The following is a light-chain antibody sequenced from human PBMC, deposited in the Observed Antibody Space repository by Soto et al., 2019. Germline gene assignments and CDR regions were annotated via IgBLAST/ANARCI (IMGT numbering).Light chain of an antibody. CDR3: QQYGSSPWT. J-gene: IGKJ1*01. V-gene: IGKV3-20*01. CDR1: QYVSVRF. Sequence: IVLTQSPCTLSLSPGESATLSCRASQYVSVRFLAWYQQKPGQAPRLLIYGASDRATGIPDRFTGSGSGTDFTLTINRLEPEDFAVYYCQQYGSSPWTFGQGTKVDI. CDR2: GAS.